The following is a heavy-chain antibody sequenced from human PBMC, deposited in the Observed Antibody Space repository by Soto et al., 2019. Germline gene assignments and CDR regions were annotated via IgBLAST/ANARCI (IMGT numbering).Heavy chain of an antibody. J-gene: IGHJ5*02. CDR1: GYTFTSYG. Sequence: ASVKVSCKASGYTFTSYGVSWVRQAPGQGLEWMGWISAYNGNTNYAQKLQGRFTMTTDTSTSTAYMELRSLRSDDTAVYYCARDRDTAMVTSWFDPWGQGTLVTVSS. CDR2: ISAYNGNT. V-gene: IGHV1-18*01. D-gene: IGHD5-18*01. CDR3: ARDRDTAMVTSWFDP.